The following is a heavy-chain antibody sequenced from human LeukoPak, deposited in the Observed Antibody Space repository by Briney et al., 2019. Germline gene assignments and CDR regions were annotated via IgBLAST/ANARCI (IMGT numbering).Heavy chain of an antibody. CDR1: GFTFSSYS. Sequence: GGSLRLSCAASGFTFSSYSMNWVRQAPGKGLEWVSSISSSSSYIYYADSVKGRFTISRDNAENSLYLQMNSLRAEDTAVYYCARDSVDYYYYGMDVWGQGTTVTVSS. V-gene: IGHV3-21*01. J-gene: IGHJ6*02. CDR3: ARDSVDYYYYGMDV. CDR2: ISSSSSYI.